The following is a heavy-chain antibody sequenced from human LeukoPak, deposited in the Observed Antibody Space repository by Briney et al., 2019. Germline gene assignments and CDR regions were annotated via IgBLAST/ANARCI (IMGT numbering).Heavy chain of an antibody. Sequence: SETLSSPCTVPDASISSYYWNWIRQPAGKGLEWIGPIYSSGSTNYNPSLKSRVTMSVDTSKNQFSLNLSSVTAADTALYYCARGSRNCSGGSCYSSWDYWGQGTLVTVSS. CDR3: ARGSRNCSGGSCYSSWDY. J-gene: IGHJ4*02. CDR1: DASISSYY. V-gene: IGHV4-4*07. D-gene: IGHD2-15*01. CDR2: IYSSGST.